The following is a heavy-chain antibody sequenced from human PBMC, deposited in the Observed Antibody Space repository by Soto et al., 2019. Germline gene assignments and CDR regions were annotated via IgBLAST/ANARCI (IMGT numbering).Heavy chain of an antibody. V-gene: IGHV3-30-3*01. J-gene: IGHJ4*02. D-gene: IGHD3-22*01. CDR3: ARDRFGGDSSGFDY. CDR2: ISYDGSNK. Sequence: GGSLRLSCTASGFTFSSYAMHWVRQAPGKGLEWVAVISYDGSNKYYADSVKGRFTISRDNSKNTLYLQMNSLRAEDTAVYYCARDRFGGDSSGFDYWGQGTLVTVSS. CDR1: GFTFSSYA.